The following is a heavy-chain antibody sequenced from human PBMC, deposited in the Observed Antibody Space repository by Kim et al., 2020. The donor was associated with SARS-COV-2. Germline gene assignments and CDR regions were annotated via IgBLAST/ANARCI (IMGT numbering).Heavy chain of an antibody. CDR3: ARLVAEYSSFYYYYYGMDV. Sequence: GESLKISCKGSGYSFTSYWIGWVRQMPGKGLEWMGIIYPGDSDTRYRPSFQGQVTISADKSISTAYLQWSSLKASDTAMYYCARLVAEYSSFYYYYYGMDVWGQGTTVTVSS. J-gene: IGHJ6*02. V-gene: IGHV5-51*01. CDR1: GYSFTSYW. D-gene: IGHD6-6*01. CDR2: IYPGDSDT.